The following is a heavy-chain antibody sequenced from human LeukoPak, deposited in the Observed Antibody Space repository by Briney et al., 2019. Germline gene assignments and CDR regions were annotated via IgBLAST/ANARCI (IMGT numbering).Heavy chain of an antibody. CDR3: ARGVRELPGYFDY. D-gene: IGHD1-26*01. CDR2: IYHSGST. V-gene: IGHV4-30-2*01. CDR1: GGSISSGGYS. Sequence: PSETLSLTCAVSGGSISSGGYSWSWIRQPPGKGLEWIGYIYHSGSTYYNPSLKSRVTISVDRSKNQFSLKLSSVTAADTAVYYCARGVRELPGYFDYWGQGTLVTVSS. J-gene: IGHJ4*02.